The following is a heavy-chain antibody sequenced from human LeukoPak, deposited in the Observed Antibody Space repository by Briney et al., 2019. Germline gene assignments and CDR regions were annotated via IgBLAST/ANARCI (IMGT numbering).Heavy chain of an antibody. CDR1: GYSFTSYW. V-gene: IGHV5-51*01. CDR3: ARRTPEYTNRWYFDL. J-gene: IGHJ2*01. CDR2: IYPGDSDT. Sequence: GESLKISCKGSGYSFTSYWIGWVRQMPGKGLEWMGIIYPGDSDTRYSPSFQGQVTISADKSINTAFVQWSSLKASDTAIYYCARRTPEYTNRWYFDLWGRGTLVTVSS. D-gene: IGHD6-6*01.